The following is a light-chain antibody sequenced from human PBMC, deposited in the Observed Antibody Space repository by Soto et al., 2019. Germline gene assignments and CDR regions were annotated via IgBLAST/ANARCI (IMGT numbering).Light chain of an antibody. J-gene: IGKJ1*01. CDR1: QSVSSSY. Sequence: EIVLTQSPGTLSLYPGDRATLSCRARQSVSSSYLAWYQQKPGQAPRLLIYGASSRATGIPDRFSGSGSGTDFTLTISRLEPEDFALYYCQQYGSSPLTFGQGTKVEIK. CDR3: QQYGSSPLT. V-gene: IGKV3-20*01. CDR2: GAS.